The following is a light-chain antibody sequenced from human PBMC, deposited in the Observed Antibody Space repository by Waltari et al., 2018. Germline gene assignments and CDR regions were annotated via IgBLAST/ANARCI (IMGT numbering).Light chain of an antibody. J-gene: IGKJ4*01. CDR1: QSVRVY. CDR3: QQRHNWPLT. CDR2: DTS. V-gene: IGKV3-11*01. Sequence: EIVFTQSPATLSLSPGESATLSCRASQSVRVYLALYQQKPGQAPRHLIYDTSNRASGTPDRFSGSGSGTDFSLSISSLEPEDFAVYYCQQRHNWPLTFGGGTKVEIK.